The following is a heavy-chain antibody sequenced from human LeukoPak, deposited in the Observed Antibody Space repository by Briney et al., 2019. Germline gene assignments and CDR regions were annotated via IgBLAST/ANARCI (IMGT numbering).Heavy chain of an antibody. Sequence: SQTLSLTCAISGDSVSSNTAAWYWIRQSPSRGLEWLGRTYYGSRWYYEYAVSVRSRITINADTSKNRFSLQLNSVTPDDTAVYYCARDPSGDQGLDSWSQGTLVTVSS. V-gene: IGHV6-1*01. CDR3: ARDPSGDQGLDS. CDR2: TYYGSRWYY. J-gene: IGHJ4*02. CDR1: GDSVSSNTAA. D-gene: IGHD3-10*01.